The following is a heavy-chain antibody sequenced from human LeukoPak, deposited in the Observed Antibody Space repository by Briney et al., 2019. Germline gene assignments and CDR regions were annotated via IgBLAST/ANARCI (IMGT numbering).Heavy chain of an antibody. D-gene: IGHD3-22*01. CDR2: IHYSGRT. J-gene: IGHJ3*02. Sequence: SETLSLTCSVSGGSLSRHFWSWIRQPPGKGLQWIAFIHYSGRTKYNPSLQSRVTISIDTSENNFSLMLTSVTAADTAVYYCARLLDNDSSGDPDTFDMWGQGTVVSVSS. V-gene: IGHV4-59*11. CDR1: GGSLSRHF. CDR3: ARLLDNDSSGDPDTFDM.